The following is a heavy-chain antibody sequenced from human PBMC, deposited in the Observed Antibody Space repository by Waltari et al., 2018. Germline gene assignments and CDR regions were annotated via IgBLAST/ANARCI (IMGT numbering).Heavy chain of an antibody. CDR2: ISSSGSTI. CDR1: GFPFRSYE. J-gene: IGHJ2*01. CDR3: ARADYDILTGYFLDL. V-gene: IGHV3-48*03. Sequence: EVQLVESGGGLVQPGGSLRLSCAASGFPFRSYEMTWVRQAPGKGMEWVSYISSSGSTIYYADSVKGRFTISRDNAKNSLYLQMNSLRAEDTAVYYCARADYDILTGYFLDLWGRGTLVTVSS. D-gene: IGHD3-9*01.